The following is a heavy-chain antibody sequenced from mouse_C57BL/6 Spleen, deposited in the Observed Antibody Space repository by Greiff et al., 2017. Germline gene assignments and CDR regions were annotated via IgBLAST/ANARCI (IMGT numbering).Heavy chain of an antibody. CDR3: ARYRYFDV. Sequence: QVQLQQPGTELVKPGASGYTFTSYWMLWVKQRPGQGLEWIGNINPSNGGTNYNEKFKSKATLTVDKSSSTAYMQLSSLTSEDSAVYYCARYRYFDVWGTGTTVTVSS. V-gene: IGHV1-53*01. CDR2: INPSNGGT. J-gene: IGHJ1*03. CDR1: GYTFTSYW.